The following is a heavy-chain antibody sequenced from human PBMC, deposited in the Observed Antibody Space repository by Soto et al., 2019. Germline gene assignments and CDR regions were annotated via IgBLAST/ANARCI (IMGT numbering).Heavy chain of an antibody. J-gene: IGHJ4*02. CDR3: TSQGSESGWSLDF. CDR2: IRDKANSYAT. V-gene: IGHV3-73*02. Sequence: EVQLVESGGGLVQPGVSLKLSCAASGFTFSGSALHWVRQASGKGLEWIGRIRDKANSYATAYAASVKRRFTISRDDSKNTAYLQMISLKTDDTAVYYFTSQGSESGWSLDFWCQGTLVTVSS. CDR1: GFTFSGSA. D-gene: IGHD6-19*01.